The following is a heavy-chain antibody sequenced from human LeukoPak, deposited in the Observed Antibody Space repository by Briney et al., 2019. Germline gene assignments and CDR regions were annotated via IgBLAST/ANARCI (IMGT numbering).Heavy chain of an antibody. Sequence: ASVKVSCKASGYTFTGYYMHWVRQAPGQGLGWMGWINPNSGGTNYAQKFQGRVTMTRDTSISTAYMELSRLRSDDTAVYYCARVPDSSGYYNWFDPWGQGTLVTVSS. V-gene: IGHV1-2*02. CDR2: INPNSGGT. CDR3: ARVPDSSGYYNWFDP. J-gene: IGHJ5*02. CDR1: GYTFTGYY. D-gene: IGHD3-22*01.